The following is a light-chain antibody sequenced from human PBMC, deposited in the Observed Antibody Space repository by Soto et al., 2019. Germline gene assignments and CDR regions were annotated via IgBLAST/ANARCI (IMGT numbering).Light chain of an antibody. CDR3: QVWDRDSDHLV. V-gene: IGLV3-21*02. CDR2: NDS. CDR1: NIGKKR. Sequence: SYELIQPPSLSVAPGQAAKIPCGGTNIGKKRVHWYQQKPGQAPVVVVYNDSDRPSGIPERFSGSNSGNTATLTISRVEAGDEADFYCQVWDRDSDHLVFGGGTKLTVL. J-gene: IGLJ3*02.